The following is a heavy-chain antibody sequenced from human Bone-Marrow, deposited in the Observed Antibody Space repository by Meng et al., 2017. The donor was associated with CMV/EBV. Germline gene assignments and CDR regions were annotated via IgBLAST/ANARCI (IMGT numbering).Heavy chain of an antibody. J-gene: IGHJ4*02. Sequence: GESPKISCAASGFTFSSYSMNWVRQGPGKGLEWVASISSSSSYIDYADSVKGRFNISRDNAKNSLYLQMNSLRAEDTAVYYWARDYTYFDYWGQGNEVTVSS. CDR1: GFTFSSYS. CDR2: ISSSSSYI. V-gene: IGHV3-21*01. CDR3: ARDYTYFDY.